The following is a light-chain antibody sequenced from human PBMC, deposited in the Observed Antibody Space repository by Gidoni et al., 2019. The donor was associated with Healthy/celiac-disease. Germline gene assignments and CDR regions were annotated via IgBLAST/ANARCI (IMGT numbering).Light chain of an antibody. CDR2: AAS. J-gene: IGKJ2*01. Sequence: DIQMPQSPSSLSASVGDRVTITCRSSQSISSDLNWYQQKPGKAPKLLIYAASSLQSGVPSRFSGSGSGTDFTLTISSLQPEEFATYYCQQSYSTPYTFGQGTKLEIK. V-gene: IGKV1-39*01. CDR3: QQSYSTPYT. CDR1: QSISSD.